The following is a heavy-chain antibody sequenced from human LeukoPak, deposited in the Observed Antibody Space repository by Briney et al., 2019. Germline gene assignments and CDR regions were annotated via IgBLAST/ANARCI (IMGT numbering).Heavy chain of an antibody. CDR3: ARKSGWNLDY. CDR1: GGFISTSNW. CDR2: IYHSGST. J-gene: IGHJ4*02. Sequence: DPSGTLSLTCRVSGGFISTSNWWSWVRQSPGKGLAWIGEIYHSGSTNYNPSLKSRVTISVDKSKNQFSLRLNSVTGADTAVYYCARKSGWNLDYWGQGTLVAVSP. V-gene: IGHV4-4*02. D-gene: IGHD6-19*01.